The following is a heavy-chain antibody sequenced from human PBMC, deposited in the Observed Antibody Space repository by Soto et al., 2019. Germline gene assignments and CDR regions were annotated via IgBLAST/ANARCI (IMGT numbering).Heavy chain of an antibody. CDR3: ASQGQHNFEI. J-gene: IGHJ3*02. CDR1: GFSFSRQW. V-gene: IGHV3-7*02. CDR2: IKEDGSQK. Sequence: EVQLVESGGTLVQPGGSLRLSCAASGFSFSRQWMSWVRQAPGKGLEWVANIKEDGSQKYYVGSVKGRFTISRDNAENSLYLQMNSLRVEDTAVYYCASQGQHNFEIWGQGTVVTVSS.